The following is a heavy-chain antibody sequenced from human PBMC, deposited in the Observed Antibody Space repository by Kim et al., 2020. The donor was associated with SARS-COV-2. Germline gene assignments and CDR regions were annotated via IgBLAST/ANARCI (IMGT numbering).Heavy chain of an antibody. CDR2: INHSGST. Sequence: SETLSLTCAVYGGSFSGYYWSWIRQPPGKGLEWIGEINHSGSTNYNPSLKSRVTISVDTSKNQFSLKLSSVTAADTAVYYCARGTLIVATNHYYYYGMDFWGQGTTVTVSS. J-gene: IGHJ6*02. CDR3: ARGTLIVATNHYYYYGMDF. CDR1: GGSFSGYY. V-gene: IGHV4-34*01. D-gene: IGHD5-12*01.